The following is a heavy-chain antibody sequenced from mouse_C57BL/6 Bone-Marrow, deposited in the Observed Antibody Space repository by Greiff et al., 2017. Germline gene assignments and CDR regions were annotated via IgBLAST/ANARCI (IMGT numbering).Heavy chain of an antibody. CDR2: IYPRSGNT. V-gene: IGHV1-81*01. D-gene: IGHD1-1*01. CDR1: GYTFTSYG. CDR3: ARSAGSSFYFDY. J-gene: IGHJ2*01. Sequence: VKLMESGAELARPGASVKLSCKASGYTFTSYGISWVKQRTGPGLEWIGEIYPRSGNTYYNEKFKGKATLTADKSSSTAYMELRSLTSEDSAVYFCARSAGSSFYFDYWGQGTTLTVSS.